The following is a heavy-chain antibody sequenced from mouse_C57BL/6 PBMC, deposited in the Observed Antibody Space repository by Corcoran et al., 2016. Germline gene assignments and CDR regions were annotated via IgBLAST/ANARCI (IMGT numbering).Heavy chain of an antibody. CDR1: GYSITSGYY. CDR3: ARDFPRAFFDY. Sequence: DVQLQESGPGLVKPSQSLSLTCSVTGYSITSGYYWNWIRQFPGNKLEWMGYISYDGSNNYNPSLKNRISITRDTSKNQFFLKLNSVTTEDTATYYCARDFPRAFFDYWGQGTTLTVSS. CDR2: ISYDGSN. V-gene: IGHV3-6*01. J-gene: IGHJ2*01.